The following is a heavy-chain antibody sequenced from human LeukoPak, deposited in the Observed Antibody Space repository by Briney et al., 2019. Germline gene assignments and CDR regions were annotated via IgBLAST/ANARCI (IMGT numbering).Heavy chain of an antibody. CDR2: LYYGENS. Sequence: PSETLSLTCTVSGGSISIISSSTYYWGWIRQAPGKGLEWIGSLYYGENSHYNPSLKSRATLSVDTPNNQFSLKLTSVTAADAAVYFCARQLPTAAADTRGYFDYWGQGTVVTVSS. D-gene: IGHD6-25*01. CDR3: ARQLPTAAADTRGYFDY. V-gene: IGHV4-39*01. CDR1: GGSISIISSSTYY. J-gene: IGHJ4*02.